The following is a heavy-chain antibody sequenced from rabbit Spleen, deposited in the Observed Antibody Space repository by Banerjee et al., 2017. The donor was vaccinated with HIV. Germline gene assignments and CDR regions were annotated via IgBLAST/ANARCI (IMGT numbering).Heavy chain of an antibody. CDR2: IGVGVSYST. V-gene: IGHV1S40*01. D-gene: IGHD6-1*01. J-gene: IGHJ4*01. CDR1: GFSFSYSDY. Sequence: QSLEESGGGLVKPGASLTLTCKASGFSFSYSDYMCWVRQPPGKGPEWIACIGVGVSYSTYYATWAKGRFTISKTSSTTVTLQMTSLTAADTATYFCARDAGTYDYIDGYFSLWGQGTLVTVS. CDR3: ARDAGTYDYIDGYFSL.